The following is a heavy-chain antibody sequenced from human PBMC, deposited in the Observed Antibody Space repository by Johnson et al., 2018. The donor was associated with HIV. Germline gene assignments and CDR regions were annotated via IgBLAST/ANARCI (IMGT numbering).Heavy chain of an antibody. D-gene: IGHD1-26*01. J-gene: IGHJ3*02. CDR1: GFTFSSYG. Sequence: VLLVESGGGLVKPGGSLRLSCAASGFTFSSYGMHWVRQAPGKGLEWVAVIWYDGSNKYYADSVKGRFTISRDNSKNTLYLQMNSLRAEDTAVYYCAKDDRELDAFDIWGQGTMVTVSS. CDR3: AKDDRELDAFDI. CDR2: IWYDGSNK. V-gene: IGHV3-33*06.